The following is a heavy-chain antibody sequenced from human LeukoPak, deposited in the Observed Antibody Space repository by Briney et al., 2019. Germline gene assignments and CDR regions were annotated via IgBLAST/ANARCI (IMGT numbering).Heavy chain of an antibody. V-gene: IGHV3-66*01. Sequence: GGSLRLSCAASGFTFSSYSMSWVRQAPGKGLEWVSVIYSGGSTYYADSVKGRFTVSRDNSKNTLYLQMNSLRAEDTAVYYCARGYYYDSSGYNDYWGQGTLVTVSS. CDR2: IYSGGST. CDR1: GFTFSSYS. J-gene: IGHJ4*02. D-gene: IGHD3-22*01. CDR3: ARGYYYDSSGYNDY.